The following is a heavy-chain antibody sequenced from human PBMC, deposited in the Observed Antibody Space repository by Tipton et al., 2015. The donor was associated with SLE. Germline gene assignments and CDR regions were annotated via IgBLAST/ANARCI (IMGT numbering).Heavy chain of an antibody. Sequence: SLRLSCEASGFTFSKHWMHWVRQAPGEGLVWVSRIHSDGSTTNYADSVRGRFTVSRDNAKRTLYLQLNSLRAEDTAVYYCARAMLSYYGSGSYYMDVWGKRTTVTVSS. V-gene: IGHV3-74*01. CDR3: ARAMLSYYGSGSYYMDV. D-gene: IGHD3-10*01. CDR1: GFTFSKHW. J-gene: IGHJ6*03. CDR2: IHSDGSTT.